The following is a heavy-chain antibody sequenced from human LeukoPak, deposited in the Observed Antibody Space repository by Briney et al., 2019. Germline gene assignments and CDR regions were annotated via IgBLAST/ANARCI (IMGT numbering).Heavy chain of an antibody. D-gene: IGHD2-15*01. J-gene: IGHJ1*01. CDR1: GGSITSYY. CDR2: IYHSGTT. CDR3: AQKAPDSPGYSQK. Sequence: PSETLSLICTVSGGSITSYYWTWIRQPPGKRLELIGYIYHSGTTNYNPSLKIRVTISVDTSKTQSSLKLTSVTTAATAVYYCAQKAPDSPGYSQKWGQGTLVTVSS. V-gene: IGHV4-59*01.